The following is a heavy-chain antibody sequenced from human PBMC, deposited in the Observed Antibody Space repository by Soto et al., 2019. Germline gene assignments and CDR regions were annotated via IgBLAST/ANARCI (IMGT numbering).Heavy chain of an antibody. D-gene: IGHD2-2*01. J-gene: IGHJ4*02. CDR2: ISGSGASP. CDR1: GFTFSTYT. Sequence: GSLRLSCAASGFTFSTYTMSWVRRAPGKGLEWVSAISGSGASPSYADSVQGRFTISRDNPKRTLYLQMNNLRAEDTAVYYCAKARCSTTNCYVPDYWGQGTLVTVSS. CDR3: AKARCSTTNCYVPDY. V-gene: IGHV3-23*01.